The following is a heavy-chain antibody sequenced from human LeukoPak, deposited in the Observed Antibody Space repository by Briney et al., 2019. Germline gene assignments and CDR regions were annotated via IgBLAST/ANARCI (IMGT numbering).Heavy chain of an antibody. V-gene: IGHV3-53*01. Sequence: GGSLRLSCAASGFTVSRNYMSWVRQAPGKGLEWVSVIYSGGSTYYADSVKGRFTISRDNSKNTLYLQMNSLRAEDTAVYYCARKAPSAWGLDYWGQGTLVTVSS. J-gene: IGHJ4*02. CDR2: IYSGGST. CDR3: ARKAPSAWGLDY. CDR1: GFTVSRNY. D-gene: IGHD1-26*01.